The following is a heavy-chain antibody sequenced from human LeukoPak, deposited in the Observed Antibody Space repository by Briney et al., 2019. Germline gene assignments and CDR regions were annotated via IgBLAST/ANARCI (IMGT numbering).Heavy chain of an antibody. CDR2: ISSSGTTI. V-gene: IGHV3-48*03. Sequence: GGSLRLSCAASGLTFSSYEMNWVRQAPGKGLEWVSYISSSGTTIYYADSVKGRFTISRDNAKNSLYLQMNSLRAEDTAIYYCAREDYDISTGYYTYYFDYWGQGTLVTVSS. D-gene: IGHD3-9*01. J-gene: IGHJ4*02. CDR3: AREDYDISTGYYTYYFDY. CDR1: GLTFSSYE.